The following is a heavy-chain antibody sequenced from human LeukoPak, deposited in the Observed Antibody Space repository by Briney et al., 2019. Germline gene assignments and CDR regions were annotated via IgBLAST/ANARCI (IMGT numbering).Heavy chain of an antibody. CDR1: GFTFSDHY. Sequence: GGSLRLSCAASGFTFSDHYMDWVRQAPGKGLEWVGRTRNKANSYTTEYAASVKGRFTISRDDSKNSLYLQMNSLKTEDSAVYFCARVASSSTTCYQRAFDIWGQGTMVTVSS. CDR3: ARVASSSTTCYQRAFDI. V-gene: IGHV3-72*01. D-gene: IGHD2-2*01. J-gene: IGHJ3*02. CDR2: TRNKANSYTT.